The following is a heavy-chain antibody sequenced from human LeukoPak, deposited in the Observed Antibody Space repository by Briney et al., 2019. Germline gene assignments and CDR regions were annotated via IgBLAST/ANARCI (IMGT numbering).Heavy chain of an antibody. D-gene: IGHD3-9*01. CDR3: ARGLRDILTGYYLFDY. J-gene: IGHJ4*02. CDR1: GYTFTSYA. Sequence: ASVKVSCKASGYTFTSYAMNWVRQAPGQGLEWMGWINPHSGGTDHAQKFQGRVTMTRDTSISTAYMELSRLRSDDTAVYYCARGLRDILTGYYLFDYWGQGTLVTVSS. V-gene: IGHV1-2*02. CDR2: INPHSGGT.